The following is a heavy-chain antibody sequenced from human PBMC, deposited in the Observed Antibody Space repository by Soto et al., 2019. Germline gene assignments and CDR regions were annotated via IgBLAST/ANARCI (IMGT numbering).Heavy chain of an antibody. Sequence: SETLSLTCTVSGGSISSYYWSWIRQPPGKGLEWIGYVYDSGSTNYNPSLRSRVTISVDTSKNQFSLKLTSVTAADTAVYYCAKGRNWNQQFYWGQGTLDTVSS. CDR1: GGSISSYY. CDR3: AKGRNWNQQFY. CDR2: VYDSGST. J-gene: IGHJ4*02. V-gene: IGHV4-59*08. D-gene: IGHD1-20*01.